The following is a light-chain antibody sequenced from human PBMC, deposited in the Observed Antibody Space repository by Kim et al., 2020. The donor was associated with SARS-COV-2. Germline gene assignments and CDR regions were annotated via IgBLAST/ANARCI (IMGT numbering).Light chain of an antibody. CDR1: SSNVGTYNY. Sequence: QSALTQPRSVSGSPGQSVTISCTGTSSNVGTYNYVSWYQQHPGKAPKVIIFDVTKRPSGVPDRFSGSKSGNTASQTISGLQAEDEADYYCCSYAGSRVFGGGTQLTVL. CDR3: CSYAGSRV. V-gene: IGLV2-11*01. J-gene: IGLJ3*02. CDR2: DVT.